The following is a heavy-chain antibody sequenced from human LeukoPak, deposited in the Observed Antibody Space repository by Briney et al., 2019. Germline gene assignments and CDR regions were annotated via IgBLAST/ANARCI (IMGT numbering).Heavy chain of an antibody. CDR2: INHSGST. CDR1: GGSFSGYY. V-gene: IGHV4-34*01. D-gene: IGHD5-24*01. J-gene: IGHJ4*02. CDR3: ARSPRRDGYNYLNRKFDY. Sequence: SETLSLTCAVYGGSFSGYYWSWIRQPPGKGLEWIGEINHSGSTNYNPSLKSRVTISVDTSKNQFSLKLSSVTAADTAVYYCARSPRRDGYNYLNRKFDYWGQGTLVTVSS.